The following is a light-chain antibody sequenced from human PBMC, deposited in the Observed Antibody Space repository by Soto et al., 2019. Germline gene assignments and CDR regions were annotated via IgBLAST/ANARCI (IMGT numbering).Light chain of an antibody. CDR3: SSYTSSSTYV. CDR1: SSDVGSYDY. J-gene: IGLJ1*01. CDR2: EVS. Sequence: QSVLTQPPSASGSPGQSVTISCTGTSSDVGSYDYVSWYQQHPGKAPKLMIYEVSKRPSGVPDRFPDSKSGNTASLTVSGLQAEDEADYYCSSYTSSSTYVFGTGTKVTVL. V-gene: IGLV2-8*01.